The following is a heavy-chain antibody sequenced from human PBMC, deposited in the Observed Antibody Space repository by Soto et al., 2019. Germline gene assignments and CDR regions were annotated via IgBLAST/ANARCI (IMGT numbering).Heavy chain of an antibody. V-gene: IGHV4-30-4*01. CDR2: IDHSGSS. CDR1: GGSITSGDYY. Sequence: QVQRQQSGPGLVKRAQNLSLTCTVSGGSITSGDYYWSWIRQPPGKGLEWIGYIDHSGSSYYNPSLKSRVTNSGDTSKNQFSLRLTSVTAADTAVYYCARSKNYYNGMDVWAQGTTVNVSS. J-gene: IGHJ6*02. CDR3: ARSKNYYNGMDV.